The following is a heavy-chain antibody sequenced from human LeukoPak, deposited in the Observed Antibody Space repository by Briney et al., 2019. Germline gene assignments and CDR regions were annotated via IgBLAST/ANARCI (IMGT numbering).Heavy chain of an antibody. CDR3: AREPFWSGYYSNLHFDY. J-gene: IGHJ4*02. CDR1: GFTFSSYG. CDR2: ISYDGSNK. V-gene: IGHV3-30*03. D-gene: IGHD3-3*01. Sequence: GGSQRLSCAASGFTFSSYGMHWVRQAPGKGLEWVVVISYDGSNKYYADSVKGRFTISRDSAKNSLYLQMNSLRAEDTAVYYCAREPFWSGYYSNLHFDYWGQGTLVTVSS.